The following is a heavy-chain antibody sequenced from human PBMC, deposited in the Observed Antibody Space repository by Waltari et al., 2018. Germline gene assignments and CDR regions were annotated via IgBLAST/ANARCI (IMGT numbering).Heavy chain of an antibody. CDR1: GYIFINYF. CDR2: INCRNGGP. V-gene: IGHV1-2*02. CDR3: TLSFNVNAFNI. J-gene: IGHJ3*01. D-gene: IGHD2-15*01. Sequence: QVQLEQSGAEVRNHGASVKVSCTASGYIFINYFMHWGRQAPGQGLEWIGRINCRNGGPDYARKFQGRVTMTRDTSLNTAYLELTGLRSDDMAIYYCTLSFNVNAFNIWGPGTRVTASS.